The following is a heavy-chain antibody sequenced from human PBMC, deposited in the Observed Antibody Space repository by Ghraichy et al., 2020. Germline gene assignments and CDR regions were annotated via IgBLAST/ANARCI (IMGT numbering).Heavy chain of an antibody. CDR3: ARSLSSGWYFGHYYYYYGMDV. CDR2: IYYSGST. Sequence: SQTLSLTCTVSGGSISSSSYYWGWIRPPPGKGLEWIGSIYYSGSTYYNPSLKSRVTISVDTSKNQFSLKLSSVTAADTAVYYCARSLSSGWYFGHYYYYYGMDVWGQGTTVTVSS. V-gene: IGHV4-39*01. D-gene: IGHD6-19*01. CDR1: GGSISSSSYY. J-gene: IGHJ6*02.